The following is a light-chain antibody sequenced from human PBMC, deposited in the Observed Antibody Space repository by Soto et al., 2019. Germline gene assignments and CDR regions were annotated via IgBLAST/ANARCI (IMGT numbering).Light chain of an antibody. J-gene: IGKJ5*01. CDR3: QQFDSSPPSIT. CDR1: QSVSSSF. Sequence: EIVLTQSPGTLSLSPGERATLSCRASQSVSSSFLAWYQQTPGQAPRLLIYGASSRATGIPDRFSGSGSGTDFTLTISRLEPEDFAVYYCQQFDSSPPSITFGQGTRLEVK. V-gene: IGKV3-20*01. CDR2: GAS.